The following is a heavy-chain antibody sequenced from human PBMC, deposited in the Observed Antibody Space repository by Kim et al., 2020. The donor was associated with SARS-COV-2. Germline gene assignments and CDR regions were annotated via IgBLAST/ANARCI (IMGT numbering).Heavy chain of an antibody. CDR3: ARGIVGATVGDYYYGMDV. CDR1: GFSFTSYW. V-gene: IGHV5-51*01. Sequence: GESLQISCKGSGFSFTSYWIGWVRQMPGKGLEWMGIIYPGDSDTRYSPSFQGQVTISADKSISTAYLQRSSLKASDTAMYYCARGIVGATVGDYYYGMDVWGQGTTVTVSS. J-gene: IGHJ6*02. CDR2: IYPGDSDT. D-gene: IGHD1-26*01.